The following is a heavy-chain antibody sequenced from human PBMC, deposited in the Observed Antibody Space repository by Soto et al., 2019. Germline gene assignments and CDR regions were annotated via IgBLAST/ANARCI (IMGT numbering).Heavy chain of an antibody. CDR1: ADSVSSGSYY. CDR2: IYYSGST. CDR3: ARAQYGDPNYYYYYGMDV. J-gene: IGHJ6*02. Sequence: PSETLSLTCTVSADSVSSGSYYWTWVRQPPGKGLEWIGHIYYSGSTNYNPSLQSRVTISVDTSKNQFSLKLSSVTAADTAVYYCARAQYGDPNYYYYYGMDVWGQGTTVTVSS. V-gene: IGHV4-61*01. D-gene: IGHD4-17*01.